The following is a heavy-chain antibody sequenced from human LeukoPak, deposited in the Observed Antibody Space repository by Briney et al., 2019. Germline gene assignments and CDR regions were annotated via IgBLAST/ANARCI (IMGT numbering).Heavy chain of an antibody. CDR2: TSTDGSYK. Sequence: PGRSLRLSCAASGFTLSNYDMYWVRQAPGEGLEWVAVTSTDGSYKYYADSLRGRFTISRDNSRNTLYLQMDSLRAEDTAVYYCAKGHVGALWGYFDYWGQGTLVTVSS. CDR3: AKGHVGALWGYFDY. D-gene: IGHD1-26*01. CDR1: GFTLSNYD. J-gene: IGHJ4*02. V-gene: IGHV3-30*18.